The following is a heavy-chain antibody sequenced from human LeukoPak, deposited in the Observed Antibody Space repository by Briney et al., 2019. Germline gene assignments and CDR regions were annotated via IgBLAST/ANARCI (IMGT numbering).Heavy chain of an antibody. Sequence: AGGSLRLSCAASGFTFDDYAMHWVRQAPGKGLEWVSGISWNSGSIGYADSVKGRFTISRDNAKNSLYLQMNSLRAEDTAVYYCARVVRDYGSGSGRNWFDPWGQGTLVTVSS. CDR2: ISWNSGSI. J-gene: IGHJ5*02. CDR3: ARVVRDYGSGSGRNWFDP. V-gene: IGHV3-9*01. CDR1: GFTFDDYA. D-gene: IGHD3-10*01.